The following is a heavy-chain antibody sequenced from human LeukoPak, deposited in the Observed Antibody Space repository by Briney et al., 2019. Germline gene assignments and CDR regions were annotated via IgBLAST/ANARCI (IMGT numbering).Heavy chain of an antibody. D-gene: IGHD2-2*01. CDR3: ARTRAYCSSTSCPGDY. CDR2: ISGSGGST. CDR1: GFTLSSYA. J-gene: IGHJ4*02. Sequence: GGSLRLSCAASGFTLSSYAMSWVRQAPGKGLEWVSAISGSGGSTYYADSVKGRFTISRDNSKNTLYLQMNSLRAEDTAVYYCARTRAYCSSTSCPGDYWGQGTLVTVSS. V-gene: IGHV3-23*01.